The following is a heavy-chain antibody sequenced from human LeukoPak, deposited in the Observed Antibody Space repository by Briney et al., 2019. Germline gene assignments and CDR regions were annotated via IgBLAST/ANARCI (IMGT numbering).Heavy chain of an antibody. CDR3: ARFGTLGSGWYTD. CDR1: GGTFSSYA. Sequence: SVKVSCKASGGTFSSYAISWVRQAPGQGLEWMGGIIPIFGTANYAQKFQGRVTITADESTSTAYMELSSLRSEDTAVYYCARFGTLGSGWYTDWGQGTLVTVSS. CDR2: IIPIFGTA. D-gene: IGHD6-19*01. V-gene: IGHV1-69*13. J-gene: IGHJ4*02.